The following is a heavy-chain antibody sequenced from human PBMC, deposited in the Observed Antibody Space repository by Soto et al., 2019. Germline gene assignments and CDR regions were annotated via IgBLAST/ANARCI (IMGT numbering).Heavy chain of an antibody. D-gene: IGHD2-21*02. CDR1: EDTFRNYA. J-gene: IGHJ5*02. CDR3: ARGFSALAYCGGDCYSAGIPLIDP. CDR2: IIPIFGTA. Sequence: SVKVSCKASEDTFRNYAISWVRQAPGQGLEWMGGIIPIFGTANYAQKFQGRVTITADTSANTVYLELSSLRSEDTAVYYCARGFSALAYCGGDCYSAGIPLIDPWGQGTLVTVSS. V-gene: IGHV1-69*06.